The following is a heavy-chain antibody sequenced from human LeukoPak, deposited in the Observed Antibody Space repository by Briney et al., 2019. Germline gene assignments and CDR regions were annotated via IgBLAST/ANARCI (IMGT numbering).Heavy chain of an antibody. J-gene: IGHJ4*02. V-gene: IGHV4-4*07. CDR3: ARWTGSFDY. CDR2: IYSSGST. D-gene: IGHD3-10*01. Sequence: PSETLSLTCSVSGGSISGYFWSWIRQPAGKGLEWIGRIYSSGSTNYNPSLKSRVTMSLDTPENQFSLKLSSVTAADTAVYYCARWTGSFDYWGQGTLVIVSS. CDR1: GGSISGYF.